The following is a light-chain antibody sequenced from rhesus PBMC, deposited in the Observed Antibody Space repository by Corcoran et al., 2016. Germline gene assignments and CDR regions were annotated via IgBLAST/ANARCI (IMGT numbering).Light chain of an antibody. Sequence: DIQMTQSPSSLSASVGDTVTITCRASQSISSWLAWYQQKPGKAPKVLIYKASTLQSGVQSRFSGSGSGTDFTLTISSLQSEDFATYYCQHYSSSPYSFGQGTKVEIK. J-gene: IGKJ2*01. CDR1: QSISSW. CDR3: QHYSSSPYS. CDR2: KAS. V-gene: IGKV1-22*01.